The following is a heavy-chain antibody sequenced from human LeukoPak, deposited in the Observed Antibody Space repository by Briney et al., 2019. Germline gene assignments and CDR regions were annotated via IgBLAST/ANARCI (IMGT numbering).Heavy chain of an antibody. J-gene: IGHJ4*02. CDR3: ARDFVWAVDY. CDR2: IKPRDDNT. Sequence: GASVKVSCKAFGFTFSSYHIHWVRQAPGQGLEWMGIIKPRDDNTIYAQKFQGRLIMTWDTSTSTAYMELSSLRSDDTALYYCARDFVWAVDYWGQGSLVTVSS. D-gene: IGHD3-16*01. V-gene: IGHV1-46*01. CDR1: GFTFSSYH.